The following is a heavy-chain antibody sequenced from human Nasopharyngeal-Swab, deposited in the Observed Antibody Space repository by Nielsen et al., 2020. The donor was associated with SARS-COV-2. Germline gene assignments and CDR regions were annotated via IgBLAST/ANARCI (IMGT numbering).Heavy chain of an antibody. D-gene: IGHD3-22*01. CDR2: IYYSGST. Sequence: SETLSLTCTVSGGSISSYYWSWIRQPPGKGLEWIGYIYYSGSTNYNPSLKSRVTISVDTSKNQFSLKLSSVTAADTAVYYCARVAYYYDSSGTTTRNNAFDIWGQGTMVTVSS. CDR1: GGSISSYY. V-gene: IGHV4-59*13. CDR3: ARVAYYYDSSGTTTRNNAFDI. J-gene: IGHJ3*02.